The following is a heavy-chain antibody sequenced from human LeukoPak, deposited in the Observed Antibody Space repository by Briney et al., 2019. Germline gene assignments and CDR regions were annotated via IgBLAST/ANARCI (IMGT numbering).Heavy chain of an antibody. CDR2: ITHGGST. CDR3: ARSTAANYFDY. D-gene: IGHD6-25*01. V-gene: IGHV4-34*01. CDR1: GVSFSDYY. Sequence: SETLSLTCAVYGVSFSDYYWNWIRQPPGKGLEWIGEITHGGSTKYNPSLKSRVTISVDKSKNQFSLKLSSVTAADTAVYYCARSTAANYFDYWGQGTLVTVSS. J-gene: IGHJ4*02.